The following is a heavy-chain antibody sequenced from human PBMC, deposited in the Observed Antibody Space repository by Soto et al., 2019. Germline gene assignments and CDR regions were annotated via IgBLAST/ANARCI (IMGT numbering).Heavy chain of an antibody. CDR2: IYYTGIT. CDR3: AREAVRGKDSEAFDI. CDR1: GGSINTGGCY. Sequence: QVQLHESGPGLVKPSQTLSLTCSVSGGSINTGGCYWSWIRHHPVKGLEWIGYIYYTGITPYPSLESRLTVSLDTSKNHFSLNLMSVTAADTAVYYCAREAVRGKDSEAFDIWGQGTVVTVSS. J-gene: IGHJ3*02. V-gene: IGHV4-31*03. D-gene: IGHD2-21*01.